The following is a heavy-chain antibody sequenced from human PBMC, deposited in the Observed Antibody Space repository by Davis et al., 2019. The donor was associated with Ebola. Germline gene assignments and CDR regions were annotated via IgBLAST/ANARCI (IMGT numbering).Heavy chain of an antibody. J-gene: IGHJ4*02. CDR1: GGSIRSNY. CDR3: ARAPSTVVTPPFDY. D-gene: IGHD4-23*01. Sequence: ETLSLTCTVSGGSIRSNYWSWFRQSPGKGLQWIGYIYYSGSTYYNPSLKSRVTISVDTSKNQFSLKLSSVTAADTAVYYCARAPSTVVTPPFDYWGQGTLVTVSS. CDR2: IYYSGST. V-gene: IGHV4-59*12.